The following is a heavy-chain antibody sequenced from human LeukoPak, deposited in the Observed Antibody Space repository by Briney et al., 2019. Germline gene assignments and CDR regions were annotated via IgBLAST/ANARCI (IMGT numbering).Heavy chain of an antibody. CDR2: IYYSGST. D-gene: IGHD2-21*02. CDR3: ARVQVTAIGRYFDY. Sequence: PSETLSLTCTVSGGSISSYYWSWIRQPPGKGLEWIGYIYYSGSTNYNPSLKSRVTISVDTSKNQFSLKLSSVTAADTAVYYCARVQVTAIGRYFDYWGQGTLVTVSS. J-gene: IGHJ4*02. V-gene: IGHV4-59*01. CDR1: GGSISSYY.